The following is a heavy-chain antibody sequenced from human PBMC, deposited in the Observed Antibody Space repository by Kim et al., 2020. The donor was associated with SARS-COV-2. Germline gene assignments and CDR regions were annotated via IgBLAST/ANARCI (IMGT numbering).Heavy chain of an antibody. J-gene: IGHJ3*02. V-gene: IGHV1-2*02. CDR3: ARGPGVRRYPGAFDI. Sequence: QKFQGRVTMTRDTSISTAYMELSRLRSDDTAVYYCARGPGVRRYPGAFDIWGQGTMVTVSS. D-gene: IGHD3-10*01.